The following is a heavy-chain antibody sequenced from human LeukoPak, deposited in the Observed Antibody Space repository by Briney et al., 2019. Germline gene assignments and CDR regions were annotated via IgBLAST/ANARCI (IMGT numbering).Heavy chain of an antibody. D-gene: IGHD6-6*01. CDR2: IYSGGYT. J-gene: IGHJ4*02. V-gene: IGHV3-66*01. CDR3: ARGRPAHYFDS. CDR1: GFTVSSTY. Sequence: PGGSLGLSCAASGFTVSSTYLTWVRQAPGKGLEWLSVIYSGGYTYYADSVKGRFFISRDISENMVYLQMNILSVEDTAVYFCARGRPAHYFDSWGPGTLVTVS.